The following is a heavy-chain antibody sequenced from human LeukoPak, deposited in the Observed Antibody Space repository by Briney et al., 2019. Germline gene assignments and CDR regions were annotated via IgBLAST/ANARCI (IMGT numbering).Heavy chain of an antibody. D-gene: IGHD2-2*01. CDR2: INHSGST. CDR1: GGSFSGYY. V-gene: IGHV4-34*01. J-gene: IGHJ4*02. Sequence: PPETLSLTCAVYGGSFSGYYWSWIRQPPGKGLEWIGEINHSGSTNYNPSLKSRVTISVDTSKNQFSLKLSSVTAADTAVYYCARLAQSRGRSPCPSDYWGQGTLVTVSS. CDR3: ARLAQSRGRSPCPSDY.